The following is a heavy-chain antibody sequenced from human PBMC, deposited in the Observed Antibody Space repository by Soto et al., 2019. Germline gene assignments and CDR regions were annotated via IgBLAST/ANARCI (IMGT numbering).Heavy chain of an antibody. CDR2: ISGSGGST. V-gene: IGHV3-23*01. J-gene: IGHJ5*02. D-gene: IGHD6-19*01. Sequence: EVQLLESGGDLVQPGWSLRLSCAASGFTFSTYAMSWVRQAPGKGLKWVSAISGSGGSTYYADSVKGRFTISRDNSKNTLYLQMNSLRAEDTAVYYCALQQAVAGTTNWFDPWGQGTLVTVSS. CDR1: GFTFSTYA. CDR3: ALQQAVAGTTNWFDP.